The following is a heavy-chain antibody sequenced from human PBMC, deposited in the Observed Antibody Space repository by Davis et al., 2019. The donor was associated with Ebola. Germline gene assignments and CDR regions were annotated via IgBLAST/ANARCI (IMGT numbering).Heavy chain of an antibody. Sequence: PGGSLRLSCAASGFTFSNYAMHWVRQAPGKGLEWVAVISYDGSNKYYADSVKGRFTISRDNSKNTLYLQMNSLRAEDTAVYYCAREEYGDSGFDYWGQGTLVTVSS. J-gene: IGHJ4*02. CDR1: GFTFSNYA. D-gene: IGHD4-17*01. V-gene: IGHV3-30-3*01. CDR3: AREEYGDSGFDY. CDR2: ISYDGSNK.